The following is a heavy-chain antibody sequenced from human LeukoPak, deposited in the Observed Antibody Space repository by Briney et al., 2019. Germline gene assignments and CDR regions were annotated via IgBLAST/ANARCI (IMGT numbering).Heavy chain of an antibody. CDR2: IIPIFGIA. J-gene: IGHJ5*02. CDR3: AREAPHYGDLNWFDP. CDR1: GGTFSSYA. D-gene: IGHD4-17*01. Sequence: SVKVSCKASGGTFSSYAISWVRQAPGQVLEWMGRIIPIFGIANYAQEFQGRVTITADKSTSTAYMELSSLRSEDTAVYYCAREAPHYGDLNWFDPWGQGTLVTVSS. V-gene: IGHV1-69*04.